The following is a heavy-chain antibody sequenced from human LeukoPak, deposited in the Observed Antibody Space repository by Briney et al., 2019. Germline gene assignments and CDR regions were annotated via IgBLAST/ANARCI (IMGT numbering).Heavy chain of an antibody. Sequence: GGSLRFSCAAPGFTFSSYAMSWVRQTPARGLERVSSLKGTGEKFYEVSVKGRFTLPRADSRDTDYLKLNHMRVVAKTVYYCAKASWVWNADAVLWGQGTVSPSPQ. J-gene: IGHJ4*02. CDR2: LKGTGEK. V-gene: IGHV3-23*01. CDR1: GFTFSSYA. CDR3: AKASWVWNADAVL. D-gene: IGHD1-1*01.